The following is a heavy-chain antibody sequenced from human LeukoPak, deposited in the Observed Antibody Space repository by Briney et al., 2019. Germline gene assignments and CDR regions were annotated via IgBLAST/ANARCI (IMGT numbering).Heavy chain of an antibody. V-gene: IGHV3-53*01. J-gene: IGHJ4*02. Sequence: PGGSLRLSCAASGFTVSNTYMSWVRQAPGKGLEWVSVIYSGGSTYYADSMKGRFTISRDNSKNTLYLQMNSLRADDTAVYYCAREEQVMAGTLDYWGQGTLVTVSS. CDR3: AREEQVMAGTLDY. D-gene: IGHD1-14*01. CDR2: IYSGGST. CDR1: GFTVSNTY.